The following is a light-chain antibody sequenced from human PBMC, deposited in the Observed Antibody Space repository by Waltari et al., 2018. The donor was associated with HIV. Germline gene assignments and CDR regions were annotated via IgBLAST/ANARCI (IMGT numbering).Light chain of an antibody. CDR2: EVS. Sequence: QSALTHPPSASGSAGQSVTISCTGTSSDVGGYNYLYWYQQHPGKAPKLMIFEVSKRPSGVPDRFYGSKSGNTASLTVSGLQAEDEADYFCSSYAGSNNWVFGGGTKLTVL. J-gene: IGLJ2*01. CDR1: SSDVGGYNY. V-gene: IGLV2-8*01. CDR3: SSYAGSNNWV.